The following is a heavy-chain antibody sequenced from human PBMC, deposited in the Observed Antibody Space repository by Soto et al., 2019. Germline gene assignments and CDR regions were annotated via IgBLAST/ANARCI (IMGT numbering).Heavy chain of an antibody. CDR1: GFTFSSYG. J-gene: IGHJ5*02. D-gene: IGHD6-19*01. CDR2: IWYDGSNK. Sequence: QVQLVESGGGVVQPGRSLRLLCAASGFTFSSYGMHWVRQAPGKGLEWVAVIWYDGSNKYYADSVKGRFTISRDNSKNTLYLKMSSRRVEDTAVYYCARDGGWRDGYTVGCNWFDPWGQGTLVTVSS. CDR3: ARDGGWRDGYTVGCNWFDP. V-gene: IGHV3-33*01.